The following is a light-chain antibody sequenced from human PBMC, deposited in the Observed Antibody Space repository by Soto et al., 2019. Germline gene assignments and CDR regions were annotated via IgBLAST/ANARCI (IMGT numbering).Light chain of an antibody. J-gene: IGKJ5*01. V-gene: IGKV3-20*01. CDR3: QQYGTSIT. Sequence: EIVLTQSPGTLSLSPGERATLSCRASQSFSSSYLAWYQQKPGQAPRLLIYGASSRATGIPDRFSGSGSGTDFTQTISRLEPEHFALYYCQQYGTSITFGQGTRLEI. CDR1: QSFSSSY. CDR2: GAS.